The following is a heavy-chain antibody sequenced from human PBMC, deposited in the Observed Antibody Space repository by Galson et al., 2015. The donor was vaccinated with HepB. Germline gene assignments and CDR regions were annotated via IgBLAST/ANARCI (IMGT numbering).Heavy chain of an antibody. V-gene: IGHV3-48*02. CDR1: GFTFSSYS. D-gene: IGHD6-19*01. CDR3: ASDEGVGWLGHDACDI. J-gene: IGHJ3*02. CDR2: ISSSSSTI. Sequence: SLRLSCAASGFTFSSYSMNWVRQAPGKGLEWVSYISSSSSTIYYADSVKGRFTISRDNAKNSLYLQMNSLRDEDTAVYYCASDEGVGWLGHDACDIWGQGTMVTVSS.